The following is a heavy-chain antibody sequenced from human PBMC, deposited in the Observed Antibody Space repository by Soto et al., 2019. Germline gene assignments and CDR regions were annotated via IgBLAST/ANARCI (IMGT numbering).Heavy chain of an antibody. Sequence: SETLSLTCAVSGGSISSSNWWSWVRQPPGKGLQWIGEIYHSGSTNYNPSLKSRVTISVDKSKNQFSLKLSSVTAADTAVYYCAREAAYGDYVFGYWGQGTLVTVSS. D-gene: IGHD4-17*01. CDR1: GGSISSSNW. CDR2: IYHSGST. V-gene: IGHV4-4*02. CDR3: AREAAYGDYVFGY. J-gene: IGHJ4*02.